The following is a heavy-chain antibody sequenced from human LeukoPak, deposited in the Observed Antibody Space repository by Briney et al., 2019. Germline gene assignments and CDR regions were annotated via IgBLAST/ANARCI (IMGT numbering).Heavy chain of an antibody. D-gene: IGHD2-2*01. CDR3: AREGGGGYCSITSCAFEM. Sequence: GGSLRLSCAASGFTFSSYWMSWVRQAPGKGLEWVANIKQDGSEKNYVDSVKGRFTISRDNAKNSLDLQMNSLRAEDTAVYYCAREGGGGYCSITSCAFEMRGQGTMVTVSS. J-gene: IGHJ3*02. CDR1: GFTFSSYW. V-gene: IGHV3-7*03. CDR2: IKQDGSEK.